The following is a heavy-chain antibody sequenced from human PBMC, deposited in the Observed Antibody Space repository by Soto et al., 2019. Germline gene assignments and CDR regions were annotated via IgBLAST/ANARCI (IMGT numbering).Heavy chain of an antibody. V-gene: IGHV3-23*01. CDR2: ITGSGEST. D-gene: IGHD3-10*01. CDR3: AQAEGYFFVSGYDAFDI. J-gene: IGHJ3*02. CDR1: GLPFRAYA. Sequence: PGGSLRLSCTASGLPFRAYAMSWVRQAPGKGLEWVSAITGSGESTYSADSVEGRVTISRDNSKNTLYLQMNSLRAEDTAVYYCAQAEGYFFVSGYDAFDIWGQGTMVTVSS.